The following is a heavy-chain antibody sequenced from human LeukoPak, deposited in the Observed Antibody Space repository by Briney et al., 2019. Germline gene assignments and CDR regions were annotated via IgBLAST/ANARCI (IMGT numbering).Heavy chain of an antibody. CDR2: INHSGGT. J-gene: IGHJ4*02. V-gene: IGHV4-34*01. CDR1: GGSFSGYS. D-gene: IGHD3-22*01. CDR3: ARTDYYDSSGYRGPFGY. Sequence: SETLSLTCAVDGGSFSGYSWTWIRQPPGKGLEWIGEINHSGGTNYNPSLKSRVTISVDTSKNQFSLKLSSVTAADTAVYYCARTDYYDSSGYRGPFGYWGQGTLVTVSS.